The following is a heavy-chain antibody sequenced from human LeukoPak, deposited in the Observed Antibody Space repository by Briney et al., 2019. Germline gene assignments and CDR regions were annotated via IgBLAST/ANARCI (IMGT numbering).Heavy chain of an antibody. Sequence: ASVKVSCKASGYTFTSYDMNWVRQATGQGLEWMGWMNPNSGNTNYAEKLQGRVTMTTDTSTSTAYMELRSLRSDDTAVYYCARGLTPPVLRFLEWLPQPNDAFDIWGQGTMVTVSS. CDR3: ARGLTPPVLRFLEWLPQPNDAFDI. V-gene: IGHV1-8*01. CDR2: MNPNSGNT. D-gene: IGHD3-3*01. CDR1: GYTFTSYD. J-gene: IGHJ3*02.